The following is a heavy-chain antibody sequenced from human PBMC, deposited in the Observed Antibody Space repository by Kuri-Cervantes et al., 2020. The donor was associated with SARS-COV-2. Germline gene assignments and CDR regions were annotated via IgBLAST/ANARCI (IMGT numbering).Heavy chain of an antibody. CDR3: AKVCSGGSCYYYGMDV. J-gene: IGHJ6*02. V-gene: IGHV3-9*01. Sequence: GGSLRLSCAASGFIFDAYAMHWVRQAPGKGLEWVSCISWNSGNIGYADSVKGRFTISRDNSKNTLYLQMNSLRAEDTAVYYCAKVCSGGSCYYYGMDVWGQGTTVTVSS. CDR2: ISWNSGNI. D-gene: IGHD2-15*01. CDR1: GFIFDAYA.